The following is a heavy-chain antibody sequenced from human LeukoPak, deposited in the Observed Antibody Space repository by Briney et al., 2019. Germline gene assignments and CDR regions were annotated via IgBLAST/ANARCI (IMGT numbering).Heavy chain of an antibody. J-gene: IGHJ4*02. CDR3: AKDDLWFGELSFTTFDY. CDR1: GFTFSSYA. V-gene: IGHV3-23*01. D-gene: IGHD3-10*01. CDR2: ISGSGGST. Sequence: GWSLRLSCAASGFTFSSYAMSWVRQAPGKGLEWVSAISGSGGSTYYADSVKGRFTISRDNSKNTLYLQMNSLRAEDTAVYYCAKDDLWFGELSFTTFDYWGQGTLVTVSS.